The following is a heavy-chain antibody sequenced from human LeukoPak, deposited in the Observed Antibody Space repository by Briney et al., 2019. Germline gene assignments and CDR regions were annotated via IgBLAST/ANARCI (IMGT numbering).Heavy chain of an antibody. CDR3: ATIRRGDIFGYFDF. Sequence: SESLSLTCTASGCSLSSYCWSWIRQPPGKGLEWIGYMFDSVRTKDNTSLKSRLHLSADTSKNQFSLRLRSVTAADTAVYYCATIRRGDIFGYFDFWGQGIKVTVSS. CDR1: GCSLSSYC. J-gene: IGHJ4*02. CDR2: MFDSVRT. D-gene: IGHD5-18*01. V-gene: IGHV4-59*01.